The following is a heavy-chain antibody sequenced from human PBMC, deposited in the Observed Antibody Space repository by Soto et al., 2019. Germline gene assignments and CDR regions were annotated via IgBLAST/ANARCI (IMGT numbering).Heavy chain of an antibody. Sequence: QVQLVQSGAEVKKPGASVKVSCKASGYTFTGYYMHWVRQAPGQGLEWMGWINPNSGGTNYAQKFQGWVTMTRDTSISTAYMGLSRLRSDDTAVYYRATGGQVLAGPNDAFDIWGQGTMVTVSS. CDR3: ATGGQVLAGPNDAFDI. CDR2: INPNSGGT. J-gene: IGHJ3*02. CDR1: GYTFTGYY. V-gene: IGHV1-2*04. D-gene: IGHD3-16*01.